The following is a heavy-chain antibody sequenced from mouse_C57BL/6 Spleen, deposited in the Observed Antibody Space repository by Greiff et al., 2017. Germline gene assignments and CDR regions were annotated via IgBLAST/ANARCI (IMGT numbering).Heavy chain of an antibody. CDR3: ARVYYYGSSLGAMDY. Sequence: DVKLVESEGGLVQPGSSMKLSCTASGFTFSDYYMAWVRQVPEKGLEWVANINYDGSSTYYLDSLKSRFIISGDNAKNILYLQVSSLKSEDTATYYGARVYYYGSSLGAMDYWGQGTSVTVSS. D-gene: IGHD1-1*01. CDR2: INYDGSST. J-gene: IGHJ4*01. CDR1: GFTFSDYY. V-gene: IGHV5-16*01.